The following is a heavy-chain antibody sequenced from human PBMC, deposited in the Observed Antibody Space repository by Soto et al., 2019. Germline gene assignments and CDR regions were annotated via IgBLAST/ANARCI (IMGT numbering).Heavy chain of an antibody. D-gene: IGHD3-22*01. CDR1: GGSMNNYF. J-gene: IGHJ6*02. CDR2: ISYSGST. Sequence: PSETLSLTCTVSGGSMNNYFWTWIRQTPGKGLEWIGYISYSGSTNYNPSLQSRLTMSLDKSKNQFSLKLSSVTAADTAVYYCAGSGYYHNSGMDVWGQGTTVTVS. CDR3: AGSGYYHNSGMDV. V-gene: IGHV4-59*12.